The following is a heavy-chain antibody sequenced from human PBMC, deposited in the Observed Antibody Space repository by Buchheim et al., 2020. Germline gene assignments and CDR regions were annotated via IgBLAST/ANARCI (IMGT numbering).Heavy chain of an antibody. J-gene: IGHJ4*02. CDR3: ITPLTGDHPLAY. CDR1: GFTFSGSA. V-gene: IGHV3-73*01. D-gene: IGHD7-27*01. CDR2: IRSKANNYAT. Sequence: EVQLVESGGGLVQPGGSLKLSCAASGFTFSGSAMHWVRQASGKGLEWVGRIRSKANNYATTYAASLKGRFTIFRDDSKNTAYLQMNSLETEDTAVYYCITPLTGDHPLAYWGQGTL.